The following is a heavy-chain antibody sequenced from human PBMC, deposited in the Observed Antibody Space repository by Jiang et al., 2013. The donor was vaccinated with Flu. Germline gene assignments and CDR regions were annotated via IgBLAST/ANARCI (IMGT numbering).Heavy chain of an antibody. CDR3: ARDHDYGGNSERGDY. CDR1: GGTFSSYA. CDR2: IIPILGIA. Sequence: SSVKVSCKASGGTFSSYAISWVRQAPGQGLEWMGRIIPILGIANYAQKFQGRVTITADKSTSTAYMELSSLRSEDTAVYYCARDHDYGGNSERGDYWGQGTLVTVSS. V-gene: IGHV1-69*04. J-gene: IGHJ4*02. D-gene: IGHD4-23*01.